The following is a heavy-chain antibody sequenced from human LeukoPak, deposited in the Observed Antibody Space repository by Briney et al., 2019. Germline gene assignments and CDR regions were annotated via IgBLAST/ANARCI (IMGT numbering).Heavy chain of an antibody. V-gene: IGHV4-34*01. CDR2: INHSGST. CDR3: ARAVDIVATMRSSWFDP. D-gene: IGHD5-12*01. J-gene: IGHJ5*02. Sequence: SETLSLTCAVYGGSFSGYYWSWIRQPPGKGLEWIGEINHSGSTNYNPSLKSRVTISVDTSKNQFSLKLSSVTAADTAVYYCARAVDIVATMRSSWFDPWGQGTLVTVSS. CDR1: GGSFSGYY.